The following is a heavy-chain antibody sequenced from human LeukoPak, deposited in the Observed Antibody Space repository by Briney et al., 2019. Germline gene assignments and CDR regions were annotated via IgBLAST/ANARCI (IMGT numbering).Heavy chain of an antibody. V-gene: IGHV3-30*18. CDR2: ISYDGSNK. CDR1: GFTFSSYG. CDR3: AKDLGAAAAADDAFDI. Sequence: GGSLRLSCAASGFTFSSYGMHWVRQAPGKGLEWVAVISYDGSNKYYADSVKGRFTISRDNSKNTLYLQMNSLRAEDTAVYYCAKDLGAAAAADDAFDIWGQGTMVTVSS. D-gene: IGHD6-13*01. J-gene: IGHJ3*02.